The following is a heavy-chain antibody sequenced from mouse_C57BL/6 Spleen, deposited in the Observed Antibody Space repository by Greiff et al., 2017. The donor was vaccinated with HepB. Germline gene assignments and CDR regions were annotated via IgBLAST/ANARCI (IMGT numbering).Heavy chain of an antibody. V-gene: IGHV1-26*01. D-gene: IGHD1-1*01. Sequence: EVQLQQSGPELVKPGASVKISCKASGYTFTDYYMNWVKQSHGKSLQWIGDINPNNGGTSYNRKFQGKATLTVDKSSSTAYMELRSLTSEDSAVYYCARDCGSSLCAMDYWGQGTSVTVSS. CDR1: GYTFTDYY. CDR3: ARDCGSSLCAMDY. J-gene: IGHJ4*01. CDR2: INPNNGGT.